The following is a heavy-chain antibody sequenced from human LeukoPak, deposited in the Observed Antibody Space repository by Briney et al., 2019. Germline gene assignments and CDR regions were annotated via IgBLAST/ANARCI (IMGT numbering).Heavy chain of an antibody. CDR1: GGTFSSYA. J-gene: IGHJ3*02. D-gene: IGHD4-17*01. CDR3: ARHKVTTDGWAFDI. Sequence: SVKVSCKASGGTFSSYAISWVRQAPGQGLEWMGGIIPIFGTANYAQKFQGRVTITRNTSIRTAYMELSSLRSEDTAVYYCARHKVTTDGWAFDIWGQGTMVTVSS. CDR2: IIPIFGTA. V-gene: IGHV1-69*05.